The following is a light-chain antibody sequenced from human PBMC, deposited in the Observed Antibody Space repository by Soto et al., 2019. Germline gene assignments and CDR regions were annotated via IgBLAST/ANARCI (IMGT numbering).Light chain of an antibody. J-gene: IGLJ2*01. CDR2: DND. CDR1: SSNIGNNY. Sequence: QSVLMQPPSVSAAPGQKVTISCSGSSSNIGNNYVSWYQQLPGTVPKLLIYDNDKRPSGIPDRFSGSKSGTSATLGIIGLQTGDEADYYCGAWDGSLDTQVFGGGTKLTVL. V-gene: IGLV1-51*01. CDR3: GAWDGSLDTQV.